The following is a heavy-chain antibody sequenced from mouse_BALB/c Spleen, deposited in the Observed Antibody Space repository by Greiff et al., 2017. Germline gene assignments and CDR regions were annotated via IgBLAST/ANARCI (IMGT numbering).Heavy chain of an antibody. CDR2: ISSGGSYT. CDR1: GFTFSSYA. V-gene: IGHV5-9-4*01. Sequence: EVKLVESGGGLVKPGGSLKLSCAASGFTFSSYAMSWVRQSPEKRLEWVAEISSGGSYTYYPDTVTGRFTISRDNAKNTLYLEMSSLRSEDTAMYYCARFITTVPYAMDYWGQGTSVTVSS. J-gene: IGHJ4*01. D-gene: IGHD1-1*01. CDR3: ARFITTVPYAMDY.